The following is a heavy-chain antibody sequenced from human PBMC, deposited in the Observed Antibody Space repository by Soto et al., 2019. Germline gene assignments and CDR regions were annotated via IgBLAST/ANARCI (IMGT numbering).Heavy chain of an antibody. CDR2: ISSSSSYT. D-gene: IGHD1-1*01. V-gene: IGHV3-11*05. CDR3: ARDGTTGTAPDYYYGMDV. J-gene: IGHJ6*02. Sequence: QVQLVESGGGLVKPGGSLRLSCAASGFTFSDYYMSWIRQAPGKGLEWVSYISSSSSYTNYADSVKGRFTISRDNGKNSLYLQMNSLRADDTAVYYCARDGTTGTAPDYYYGMDVWGQGTTVTVSS. CDR1: GFTFSDYY.